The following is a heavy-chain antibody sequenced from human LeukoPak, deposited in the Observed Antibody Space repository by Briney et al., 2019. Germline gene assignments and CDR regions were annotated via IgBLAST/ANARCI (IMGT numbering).Heavy chain of an antibody. V-gene: IGHV1-18*01. J-gene: IGHJ4*02. D-gene: IGHD1-20*01. CDR1: GYTFTNYG. CDR3: VKQYNWKYAVDS. CDR2: ISANNDNT. Sequence: ASVKVSCKASGYTFTNYGISWVRQAPGRGLGGMGGISANNDNTNYSQKFQGRVTMTTDTATSTAYMELRSLGSDDTAVFYCVKQYNWKYAVDSWGQGTLVTVSS.